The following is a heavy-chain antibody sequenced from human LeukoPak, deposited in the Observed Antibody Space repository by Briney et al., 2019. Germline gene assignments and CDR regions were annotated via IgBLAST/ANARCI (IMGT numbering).Heavy chain of an antibody. V-gene: IGHV1-24*01. J-gene: IGHJ1*01. CDR2: FHPGDDEV. CDR3: ATFRLPGECFQH. CDR1: GSTLTEVS. Sequence: ASVKVSCRVSGSTLTEVSIHWVRQAPGKGLEWMGGFHPGDDEVLSAQKFQGRVTMTEDTSTDTAYMELSSLRSEDTAVYYCATFRLPGECFQHWGQGTLVIVSS.